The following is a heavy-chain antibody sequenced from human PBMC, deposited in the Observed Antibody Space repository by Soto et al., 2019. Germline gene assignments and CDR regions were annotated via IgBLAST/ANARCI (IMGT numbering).Heavy chain of an antibody. CDR1: GYTFTSYG. J-gene: IGHJ4*02. CDR2: ISAYNGNT. Sequence: QVQLVQSGAEVKKPGASVKVSCKASGYTFTSYGISWVRQAPGQGLEWMGWISAYNGNTNYAQKLQGRVTMTTDTPTSTAYMELRSLRSDDTAVYYCARDRNGDSSSRDRYFDYWGQGTLVTVSS. D-gene: IGHD6-6*01. V-gene: IGHV1-18*01. CDR3: ARDRNGDSSSRDRYFDY.